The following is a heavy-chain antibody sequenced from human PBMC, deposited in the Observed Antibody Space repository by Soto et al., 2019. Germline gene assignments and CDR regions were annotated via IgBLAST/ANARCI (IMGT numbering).Heavy chain of an antibody. Sequence: QVQLVQFGAEVKKPGASVKVSCKASGYTFTGYYMHWVRQAPGQGLEGMGWINPNSGGTNSAQKFQGWVTMTRDTSISTAYMELSRLRSDDTAVYYCARGTFDYGDYVDYLGQGTLVTVSS. CDR3: ARGTFDYGDYVDY. CDR1: GYTFTGYY. V-gene: IGHV1-2*04. D-gene: IGHD4-17*01. CDR2: INPNSGGT. J-gene: IGHJ4*02.